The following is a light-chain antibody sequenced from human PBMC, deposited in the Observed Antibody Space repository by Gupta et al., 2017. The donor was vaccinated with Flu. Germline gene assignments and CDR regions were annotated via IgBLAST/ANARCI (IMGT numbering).Light chain of an antibody. CDR3: GTCDTSLNAYV. V-gene: IGLV1-51*01. CDR1: SFNIGTDY. CDR2: DNN. J-gene: IGLJ1*01. Sequence: VSAAPGQTVPISCSGSSFNIGTDYVSGYQHLPGGAPRLLIYDNNKRPSGIPDRFSGSKSGTSATLDITGLQTGDEADYYCGTCDTSLNAYVFAAGTKVTVL.